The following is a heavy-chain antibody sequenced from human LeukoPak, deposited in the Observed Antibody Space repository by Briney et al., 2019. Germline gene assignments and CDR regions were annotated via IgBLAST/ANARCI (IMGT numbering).Heavy chain of an antibody. D-gene: IGHD6-13*01. V-gene: IGHV3-64*01. CDR3: ARDNLPGIAAAGTDGKPRLSGGLSSAFDI. CDR2: ISSNGGST. Sequence: GGSLRLSCGTSGFTFSSYAMHWVRQAPGKGLEYVSAISSNGGSTYYANSVKGRFTISRDNSKNTLYLQMGSLRAEDMAVYYCARDNLPGIAAAGTDGKPRLSGGLSSAFDIWGQGTMVTVSS. J-gene: IGHJ3*02. CDR1: GFTFSSYA.